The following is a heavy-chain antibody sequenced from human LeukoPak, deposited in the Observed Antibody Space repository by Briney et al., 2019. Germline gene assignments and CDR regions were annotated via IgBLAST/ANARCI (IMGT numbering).Heavy chain of an antibody. J-gene: IGHJ4*02. CDR2: ISYDGSNK. D-gene: IGHD1-7*01. CDR1: GFTFSSYG. V-gene: IGHV3-30*18. Sequence: TGGSLRLSCAASGFTFSSYGMHWVRQAPGKGLEWVAVISYDGSNKYYADSVKGRFTISRDNSKNTLYLQMNSLRAEDTAVYYCAKDPSGMELPGDWGQGTLVTVSS. CDR3: AKDPSGMELPGD.